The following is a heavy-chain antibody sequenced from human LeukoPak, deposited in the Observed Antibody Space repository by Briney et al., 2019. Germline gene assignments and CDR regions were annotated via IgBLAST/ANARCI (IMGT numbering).Heavy chain of an antibody. CDR2: IYYSGST. D-gene: IGHD2-2*01. CDR1: GGSISSYY. Sequence: SETLSLTCTVSGGSISSYYWSWIRQPPGKGLEWIGYIYYSGSTNYNPSLKSRVTISVDTSKNQFSLKLSSVTAADTAVYYCAGGYCSSTSCYRQNIFDYWGQGTLVTVSS. J-gene: IGHJ4*02. V-gene: IGHV4-59*01. CDR3: AGGYCSSTSCYRQNIFDY.